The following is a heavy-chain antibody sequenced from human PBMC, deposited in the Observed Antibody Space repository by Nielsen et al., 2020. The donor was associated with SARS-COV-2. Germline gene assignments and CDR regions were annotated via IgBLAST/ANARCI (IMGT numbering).Heavy chain of an antibody. D-gene: IGHD6-13*01. CDR1: GFTFSSYG. V-gene: IGHV3-30*03. Sequence: GESLKISCAASGFTFSSYGMHWVRQAPGKGLEWVAVISYDGSNKYYADSVKGRFTISRDNAKNSLYLQLNSLRAEDTAVYYCARTPGSSSWNYFDYWGQGTLVTVSS. J-gene: IGHJ4*02. CDR2: ISYDGSNK. CDR3: ARTPGSSSWNYFDY.